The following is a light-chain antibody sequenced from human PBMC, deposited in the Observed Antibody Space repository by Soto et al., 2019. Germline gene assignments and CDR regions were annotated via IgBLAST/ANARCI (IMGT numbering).Light chain of an antibody. CDR1: SSDVGGYNF. CDR2: DVS. V-gene: IGLV2-14*01. CDR3: SSYTISSTRV. J-gene: IGLJ2*01. Sequence: QSVLTQPASVSGSPGQSITISCTGTSSDVGGYNFVSWYQQHPSKAPKLMIYDVSNRPSGVSNRFSGSKSGNTASLTISGLQAEDEADYYCSSYTISSTRVFGGGTKLTVL.